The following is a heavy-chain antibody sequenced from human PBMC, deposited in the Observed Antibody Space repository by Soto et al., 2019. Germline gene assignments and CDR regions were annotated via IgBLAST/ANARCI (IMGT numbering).Heavy chain of an antibody. V-gene: IGHV3-23*01. CDR2: ISGSGGST. Sequence: EVQLLESGGGLVQPGGSLRLSCAASGFTFSSYAMNWVRQAPGKGLEWVSVISGSGGSTCYADSVKGRFTISRDNSKNTLYLQMNSLRAEDTAVYYCAKRTTGWYFDLWGRGTLVTVSS. CDR1: GFTFSSYA. CDR3: AKRTTGWYFDL. J-gene: IGHJ2*01.